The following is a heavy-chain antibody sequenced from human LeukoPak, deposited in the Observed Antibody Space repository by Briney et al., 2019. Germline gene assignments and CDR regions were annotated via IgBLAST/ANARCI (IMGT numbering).Heavy chain of an antibody. D-gene: IGHD6-19*01. CDR3: ARIIAVAGRRLYYYYYMDV. J-gene: IGHJ6*03. CDR2: IYSGGST. Sequence: GGSLRLPCAASGFTFSSYGMSWVRQAPGKGLEWVSVIYSGGSTYYADSVKGRFTISRDNSKNTLYLQMNSLRAEDTAVYYCARIIAVAGRRLYYYYYMDVWGKGTTVTISS. CDR1: GFTFSSYG. V-gene: IGHV3-66*01.